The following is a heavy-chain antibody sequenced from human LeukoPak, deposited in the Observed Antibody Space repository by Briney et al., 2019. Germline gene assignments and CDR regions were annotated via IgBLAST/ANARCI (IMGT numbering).Heavy chain of an antibody. J-gene: IGHJ3*02. V-gene: IGHV3-30*04. D-gene: IGHD2-2*01. CDR2: ISYDGSNK. CDR1: GFTFSSYA. CDR3: ARFGVVVPAAIQPSAFDI. Sequence: HPGGSLRLSCAASGFTFSSYAMHWVRQAPGKGLEWVAVISYDGSNKYYADSVKGRFTISRDNSKNTLYLQMNSLRAEDTAVYYCARFGVVVPAAIQPSAFDIWGQGTMVTVSS.